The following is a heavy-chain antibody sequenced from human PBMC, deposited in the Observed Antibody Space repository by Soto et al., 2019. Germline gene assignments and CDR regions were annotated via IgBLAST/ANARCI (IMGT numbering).Heavy chain of an antibody. J-gene: IGHJ6*02. D-gene: IGHD6-19*01. CDR3: RYSSGWYYYYGMDV. CDR2: ISGSGGST. V-gene: IGHV3-23*01. Sequence: GGSLRLSCAASGFTFSSYAMSWVRQAPGKGLEWVSAISGSGGSTYYADSVKGRFTISRDNSKNTLYLQMNSLRAEDTAVYYCRYSSGWYYYYGMDVWGQGTTVTVSS. CDR1: GFTFSSYA.